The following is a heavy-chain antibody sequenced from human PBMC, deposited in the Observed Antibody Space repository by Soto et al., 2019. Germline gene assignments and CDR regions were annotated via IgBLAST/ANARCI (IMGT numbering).Heavy chain of an antibody. Sequence: KPSETLSLTCTVSGVSITSGDYYWSWIRQSPGKGLEWIGYIYYSETAQYNPTLKSRAVISIDRSKNQLSLKMTSVTAADTAVYYSARDDLECGGNPLSAWGQGTLVTVYS. CDR2: IYYSETA. CDR3: ARDDLECGGNPLSA. V-gene: IGHV4-30-4*01. D-gene: IGHD2-15*01. J-gene: IGHJ1*01. CDR1: GVSITSGDYY.